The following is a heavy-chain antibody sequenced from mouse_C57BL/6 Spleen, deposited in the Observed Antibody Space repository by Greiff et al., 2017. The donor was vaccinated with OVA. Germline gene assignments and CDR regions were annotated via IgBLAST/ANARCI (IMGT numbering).Heavy chain of an antibody. J-gene: IGHJ3*01. V-gene: IGHV3-6*01. CDR3: AREGLYYGKAY. CDR1: GYSITSGYY. D-gene: IGHD1-1*01. Sequence: EVKLEESGPGLVKPSQSLSLTCSVTGYSITSGYYWNWIRQFPGNKLEWMGYISYDGSNNYNPSLKNRISITRDTSKNQFFLKLNSVTTEDTATYYCAREGLYYGKAYWGQGTLVTVSA. CDR2: ISYDGSN.